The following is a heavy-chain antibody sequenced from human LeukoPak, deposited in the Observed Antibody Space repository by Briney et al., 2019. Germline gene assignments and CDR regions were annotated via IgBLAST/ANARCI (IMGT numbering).Heavy chain of an antibody. J-gene: IGHJ4*02. CDR1: GFTFSSHGM. CDR3: ARAFDFDY. D-gene: IGHD3-10*01. Sequence: GSLRLSCAASGFTFSSHGMNWIRQPPGKGLEWIGSIYYSGSTYYNPSLKSRVTMSVDTSKNQFSLKLSSVTAADTAVYYCARAFDFDYWGQGTLVTVSS. V-gene: IGHV4-39*07. CDR2: IYYSGST.